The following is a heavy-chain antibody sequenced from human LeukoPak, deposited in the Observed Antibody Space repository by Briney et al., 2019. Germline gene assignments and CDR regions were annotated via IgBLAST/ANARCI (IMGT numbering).Heavy chain of an antibody. V-gene: IGHV3-7*01. Sequence: GGSLSLSCAASGFSFTNYWMSWVRQAPGKGLGWVANIKQDGSDKYYVDSVKGRFTISRDNAKNSLYLQMNSLRAEDTAVYYCARVSIPPTYYYDSGGYYYWGQGTLVTVSS. CDR1: GFSFTNYW. D-gene: IGHD3-22*01. CDR3: ARVSIPPTYYYDSGGYYY. CDR2: IKQDGSDK. J-gene: IGHJ4*02.